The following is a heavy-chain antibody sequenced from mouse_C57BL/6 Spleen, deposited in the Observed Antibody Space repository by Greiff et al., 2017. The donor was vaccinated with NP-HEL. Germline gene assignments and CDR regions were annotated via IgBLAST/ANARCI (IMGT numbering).Heavy chain of an antibody. CDR2: INPSSGYT. D-gene: IGHD1-1*01. J-gene: IGHJ1*03. V-gene: IGHV1-4*01. Sequence: QVQLQQSGAELARPGASVKMSCKASGYTFTSYTMHWVKQRPGQGLEWIGYINPSSGYTKYNQKFKDKATLTADKSSSTAYMQLSSLTSEDSAVYYCARGGFTTVVPYWYFDVWGTGTTVTVSS. CDR1: GYTFTSYT. CDR3: ARGGFTTVVPYWYFDV.